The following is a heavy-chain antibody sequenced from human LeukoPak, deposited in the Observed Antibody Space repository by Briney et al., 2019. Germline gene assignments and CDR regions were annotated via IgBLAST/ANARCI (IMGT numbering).Heavy chain of an antibody. D-gene: IGHD6-13*01. CDR2: INPSGGST. CDR3: ARVAEQQLVESWFDP. V-gene: IGHV1-46*01. Sequence: ASVKVSCKASGYTFTSYYMHWVRQAPGQGLEWMGIINPSGGSTSYAQKFQGRVTMTRDMSTSTVYMELSSLRSEDTAVYYCARVAEQQLVESWFDPWGQGTLVTVSS. CDR1: GYTFTSYY. J-gene: IGHJ5*02.